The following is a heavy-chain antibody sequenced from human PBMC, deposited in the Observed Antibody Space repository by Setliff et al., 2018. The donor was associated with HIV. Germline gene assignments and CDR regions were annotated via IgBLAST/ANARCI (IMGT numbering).Heavy chain of an antibody. CDR1: GYTFTAYA. V-gene: IGHV1-3*01. Sequence: ASEKVSCKASGYTFTAYAMHWVGQAPGQRLEWMGWINAGNGDTKYSQKFQGRVTITRDTSASTAYMELSSLTSEETAVYYCAKGGDRTMSNFDYWGQGTLVTVSS. CDR2: INAGNGDT. CDR3: AKGGDRTMSNFDY. D-gene: IGHD3-22*01. J-gene: IGHJ4*02.